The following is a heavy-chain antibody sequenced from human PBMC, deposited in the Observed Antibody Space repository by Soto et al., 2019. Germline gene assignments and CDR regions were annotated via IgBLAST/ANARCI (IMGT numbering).Heavy chain of an antibody. D-gene: IGHD2-21*01. J-gene: IGHJ6*02. CDR3: ARGRRIAPHYYYYYYGMDV. Sequence: SETLSFTCAVYGGSFSGYYCSWIRQPPGKGLEWIGEINHSGSTNHNPSLKSRVTISVDTSKNQFSLKLSSVTAADTAVYYCARGRRIAPHYYYYYYGMDVWGQGTTVTVSS. CDR2: INHSGST. CDR1: GGSFSGYY. V-gene: IGHV4-34*01.